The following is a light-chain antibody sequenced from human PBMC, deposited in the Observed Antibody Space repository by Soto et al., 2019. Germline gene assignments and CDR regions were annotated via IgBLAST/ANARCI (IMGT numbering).Light chain of an antibody. V-gene: IGLV2-14*01. CDR3: SSYTSSSTLGGV. J-gene: IGLJ1*01. CDR1: NSDVGGYNY. Sequence: QSALTQPASVSGSPGQSITISCTGTNSDVGGYNYVSWYQQHPGKAPKLMIYDVSNRPSGVSNRFSGSKSGNTASLTISGLQAEDEADYYCSSYTSSSTLGGVFGTGTKLTVL. CDR2: DVS.